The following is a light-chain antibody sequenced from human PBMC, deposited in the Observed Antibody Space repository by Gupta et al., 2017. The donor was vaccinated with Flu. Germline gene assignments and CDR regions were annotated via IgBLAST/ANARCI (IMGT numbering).Light chain of an antibody. CDR2: GGS. CDR1: QSLLHSDGKTY. J-gene: IGKJ4*01. V-gene: IGKV2D-29*01. Sequence: DLVMTHTAFSLSAAPGQPAPLSCKSSQSLLHSDGKTYLHWYLQRPGQPPQRLIYGGSNRVSGVPHRFSGRGSGTDFTLKISRVEAEDVGMYYCKQNIQLPLTFGGGTKVDI. CDR3: KQNIQLPLT.